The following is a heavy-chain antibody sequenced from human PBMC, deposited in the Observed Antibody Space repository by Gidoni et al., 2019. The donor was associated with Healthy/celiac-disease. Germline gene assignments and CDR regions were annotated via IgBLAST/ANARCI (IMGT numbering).Heavy chain of an antibody. CDR3: ARDSHLAARPDYYYYYGMDV. CDR2: IYSGGST. D-gene: IGHD6-6*01. V-gene: IGHV3-66*02. Sequence: ELQLVESGGGLVQPGGSLRLSSAASGFTVSRNYMSWVRQAPGKGLEWVSVIYSGGSTYYADSVKGRFTISRDNSKNTLYLQMNSLRAEDTAVYYCARDSHLAARPDYYYYYGMDVWGQGTTVTVSS. CDR1: GFTVSRNY. J-gene: IGHJ6*02.